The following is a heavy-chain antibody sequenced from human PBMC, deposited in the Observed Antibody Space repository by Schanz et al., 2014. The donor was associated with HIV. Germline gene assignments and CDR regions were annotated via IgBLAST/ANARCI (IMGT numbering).Heavy chain of an antibody. V-gene: IGHV1-8*02. D-gene: IGHD2-15*01. J-gene: IGHJ6*02. CDR3: ARRSTPGGYYGMDV. CDR2: MNPKNGNT. Sequence: QVQPVQSGSEVKKPGSSVQVSCKASGYTFTSFGVTWVRQAPGQGLEWMGWMNPKNGNTAYAQKFQGRVTMTRNTSINTAYMELSSLRSEDTAVYYCARRSTPGGYYGMDVWGQGTTVTVSS. CDR1: GYTFTSFG.